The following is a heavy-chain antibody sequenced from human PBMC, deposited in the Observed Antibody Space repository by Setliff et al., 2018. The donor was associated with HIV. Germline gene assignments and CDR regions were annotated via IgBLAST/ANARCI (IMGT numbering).Heavy chain of an antibody. CDR3: VRGPHTSSWYGGYAFDI. CDR1: GGSIISGSNY. CDR2: IYTSGST. D-gene: IGHD6-13*01. V-gene: IGHV4-61*02. Sequence: SETLSLTCTVSGGSIISGSNYWSWIRQPAGKGLEWIGRIYTSGSTNYNPSLKSRVTMSVDTSKNQFSLNLNSVTAADTAVYYCVRGPHTSSWYGGYAFDIWGQGTMVTVSS. J-gene: IGHJ3*02.